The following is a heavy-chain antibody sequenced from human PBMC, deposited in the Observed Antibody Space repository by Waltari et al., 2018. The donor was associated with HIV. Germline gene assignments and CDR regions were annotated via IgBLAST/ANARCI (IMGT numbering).Heavy chain of an antibody. CDR1: GCTFSSYA. CDR2: IVVDGGST. CDR3: AKGTLNPLTTDY. V-gene: IGHV3-23*01. J-gene: IGHJ4*02. Sequence: EVQLLESGGGLVQPGGSLRLSCAGSGCTFSSYAMTWVRQAPGKGLEWVSAIVVDGGSTFDADSVKGRFTISRDNSKNTLYLQMNSLRAEDTAVYYCAKGTLNPLTTDYWGQGTLVTVSS. D-gene: IGHD4-17*01.